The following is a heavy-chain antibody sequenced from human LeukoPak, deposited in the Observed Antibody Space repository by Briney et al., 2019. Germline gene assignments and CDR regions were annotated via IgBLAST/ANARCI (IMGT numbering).Heavy chain of an antibody. J-gene: IGHJ4*02. Sequence: PSETLSLTCTVSGGSISSGGYYWSWIRQHPGKGLEWIGYIYYSGSTYYNPSLKSRVTISVDTSKNQFSLKLRSVTAADTAVYYCARATDSGNYCIDYWGQGTLVTVSS. V-gene: IGHV4-31*03. D-gene: IGHD1-26*01. CDR3: ARATDSGNYCIDY. CDR2: IYYSGST. CDR1: GGSISSGGYY.